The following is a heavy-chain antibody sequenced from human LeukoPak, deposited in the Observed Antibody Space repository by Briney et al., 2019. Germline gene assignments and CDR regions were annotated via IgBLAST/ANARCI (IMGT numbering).Heavy chain of an antibody. J-gene: IGHJ4*02. D-gene: IGHD4-17*01. CDR3: ARVGYYGDYALALDH. Sequence: GGSLRLSCVASGFDVSSNYMSWVRQAPGKGLDWVSLLYRDGTTYYAESVKGRFTISRDSSKSTLYLQMNSLTVEDTALYYCARVGYYGDYALALDHWGQGTLVSVSS. V-gene: IGHV3-53*01. CDR1: GFDVSSNY. CDR2: LYRDGTT.